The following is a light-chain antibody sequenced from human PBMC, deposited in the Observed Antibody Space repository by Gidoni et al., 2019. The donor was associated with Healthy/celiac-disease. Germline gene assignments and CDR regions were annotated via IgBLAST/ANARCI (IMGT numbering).Light chain of an antibody. CDR2: WAS. V-gene: IGKV4-1*01. Sequence: DIVMTQSPDSLTVSLGERATINCKSSQSVLYSSNNKNYLAWYQQKPGQPPKLLIYWASTRESGVPDRFSGSGSGTDFTLTINSLKAEDVAVYFCQQYYSTAYTFGQGTKLEIK. J-gene: IGKJ2*01. CDR1: QSVLYSSNNKNY. CDR3: QQYYSTAYT.